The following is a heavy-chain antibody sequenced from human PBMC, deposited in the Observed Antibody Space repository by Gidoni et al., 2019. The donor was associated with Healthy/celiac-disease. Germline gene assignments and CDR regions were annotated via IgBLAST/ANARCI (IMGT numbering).Heavy chain of an antibody. D-gene: IGHD2-2*02. CDR2: ISSSGSTI. V-gene: IGHV3-11*01. Sequence: QVQLVESGGGLVKPGGSLRLSCAASGFTFRDYYISWIRQAPGKGLEWVSYISSSGSTIYYADSVKGRFTISRDNAKNSLYLQMNSLRAEDTAVYYCARAGYCSSTSCYTPYYYYYYYMDVWGKGTTVTVSS. J-gene: IGHJ6*03. CDR3: ARAGYCSSTSCYTPYYYYYYYMDV. CDR1: GFTFRDYY.